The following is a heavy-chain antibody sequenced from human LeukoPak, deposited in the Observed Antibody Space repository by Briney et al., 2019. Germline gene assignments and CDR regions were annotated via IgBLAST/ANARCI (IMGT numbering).Heavy chain of an antibody. Sequence: PSETLSLTCTVSGGSISSYYWSWIPQPPGKGLEWIGYIYYSGSTNYNPSLKSRVTISVDTSKNQFSLKLSSVTAADTAVFYCARSLRWLQYAFDYWGQGTLVTVSS. J-gene: IGHJ4*02. CDR2: IYYSGST. V-gene: IGHV4-59*01. CDR3: ARSLRWLQYAFDY. D-gene: IGHD5-24*01. CDR1: GGSISSYY.